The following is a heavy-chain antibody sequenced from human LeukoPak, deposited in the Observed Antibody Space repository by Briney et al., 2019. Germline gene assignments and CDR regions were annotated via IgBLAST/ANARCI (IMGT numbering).Heavy chain of an antibody. CDR3: ASGGYYDSSGYTFDY. J-gene: IGHJ4*02. D-gene: IGHD3-22*01. V-gene: IGHV3-11*04. CDR1: GFTFSDYY. Sequence: PGGSLRLSRAASGFTFSDYYMSWIRQAPGKGLEWVSYISSSGSTIYYADSVKGRFTISRDNAKNSLYLQMNSLRAEDTAVYYCASGGYYDSSGYTFDYWGQGTLVTVSS. CDR2: ISSSGSTI.